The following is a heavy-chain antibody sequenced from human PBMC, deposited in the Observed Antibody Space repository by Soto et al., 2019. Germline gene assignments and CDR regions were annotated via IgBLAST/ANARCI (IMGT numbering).Heavy chain of an antibody. Sequence: QIHLEQSRIEMKEPGTSLKISCATSGYSFTNYGISWVRQAPGQGLEWMGWISGYNGNTKYAQSFHDRVVMTADKFTSTGYLEMRNLRSNDTAVYYCARANTWVIGRVGTHWGQGTKVTVSS. V-gene: IGHV1-18*01. CDR1: GYSFTNYG. CDR2: ISGYNGNT. D-gene: IGHD1-26*01. CDR3: ARANTWVIGRVGTH. J-gene: IGHJ4*02.